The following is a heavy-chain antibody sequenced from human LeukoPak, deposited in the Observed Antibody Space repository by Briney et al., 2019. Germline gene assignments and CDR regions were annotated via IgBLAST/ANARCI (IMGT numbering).Heavy chain of an antibody. J-gene: IGHJ6*03. D-gene: IGHD2-15*01. CDR2: ISSSGSTI. V-gene: IGHV3-48*03. Sequence: PGGSLRLSCAASGFTFSSYEINWVRQAPGKGLEWVSYISSSGSTICYADSVKGRFTISRDNAKNSLFLQMNSLRAEDTAVYYCARVLRYCSGGNCYSGGLGYMDVWGKGTTVTISS. CDR1: GFTFSSYE. CDR3: ARVLRYCSGGNCYSGGLGYMDV.